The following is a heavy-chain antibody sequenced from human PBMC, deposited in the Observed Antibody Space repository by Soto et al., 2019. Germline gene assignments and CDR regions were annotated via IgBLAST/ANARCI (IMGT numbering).Heavy chain of an antibody. J-gene: IGHJ4*02. V-gene: IGHV3-74*01. Sequence: VGSLRLSCAASGFAFSSEWMHWVRQAPGKGLVWVSRIDPYDTGITYADSVKGRFTISRDNAKNTLYLQMNSLRAEDTAVYYCTSDTFGARDSWGQGTLVTVSS. CDR2: IDPYDTGI. CDR3: TSDTFGARDS. D-gene: IGHD2-15*01. CDR1: GFAFSSEW.